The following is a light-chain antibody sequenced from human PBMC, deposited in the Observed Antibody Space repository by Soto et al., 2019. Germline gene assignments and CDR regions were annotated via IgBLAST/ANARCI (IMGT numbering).Light chain of an antibody. Sequence: EIVLTQSPGTLSLSPGERATLSCRASQNVSSSYLAWYQQKPGQAPRLLIYGASSRATGIPDRFSGSGSGTDFTLTISRLEPEDFAVYYCQQYGSSLTWTFGQGTKVDI. CDR2: GAS. J-gene: IGKJ1*01. V-gene: IGKV3-20*01. CDR1: QNVSSSY. CDR3: QQYGSSLTWT.